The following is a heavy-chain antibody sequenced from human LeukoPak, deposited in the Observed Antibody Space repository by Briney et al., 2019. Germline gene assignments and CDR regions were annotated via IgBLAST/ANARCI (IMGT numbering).Heavy chain of an antibody. CDR1: GDSISSSSHY. J-gene: IGHJ4*02. V-gene: IGHV4-39*07. Sequence: SETLSLTCIVSGDSISSSSHYWGWIRQPPGKGLEWIGSVYYSGNTYYNPSLKSRVTMSVDTSKNQFSLKLSSVTAADTAVYYCARDRYYYDSSGYNSHFDYWGQGTLVTVSS. CDR3: ARDRYYYDSSGYNSHFDY. D-gene: IGHD3-22*01. CDR2: VYYSGNT.